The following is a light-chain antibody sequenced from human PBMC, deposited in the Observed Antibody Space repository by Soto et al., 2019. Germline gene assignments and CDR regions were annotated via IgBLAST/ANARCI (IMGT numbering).Light chain of an antibody. CDR2: SNN. CDR1: SSNIASNT. Sequence: QSVLTQPPSASGTPGQRVTISCSGSSSNIASNTVNWYQQLPGTAPKLLIYSNNQRPSGVPDRFSGSKSGTSDSLAISGLQYEDEADYYCATWDDCLNEGVFGPGNKVTVL. V-gene: IGLV1-44*01. J-gene: IGLJ1*01. CDR3: ATWDDCLNEGV.